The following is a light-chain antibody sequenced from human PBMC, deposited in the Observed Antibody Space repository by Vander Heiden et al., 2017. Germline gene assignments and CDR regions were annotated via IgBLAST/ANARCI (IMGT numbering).Light chain of an antibody. Sequence: QSVLTQPPSVSAAPGPKVTISCSGSSSNIGNNYVSWYQQLQGTTPKLLISDNNKRPSGTPDRFSGSKSGTSATLGITGLQTGDEADYYCSTLDTSLSAVVFGGGTKVNVL. CDR3: STLDTSLSAVV. V-gene: IGLV1-51*01. CDR1: SSNIGNNY. CDR2: DNN. J-gene: IGLJ3*02.